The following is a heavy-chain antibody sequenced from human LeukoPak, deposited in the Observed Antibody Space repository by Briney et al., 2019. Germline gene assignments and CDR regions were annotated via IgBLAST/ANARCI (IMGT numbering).Heavy chain of an antibody. CDR3: ARGRGYYDSSGLVDY. D-gene: IGHD3-22*01. J-gene: IGHJ4*02. CDR2: IWYDGSNK. Sequence: GGSLRLSCEASGFTFSSYGMHWVRQAPGKGLEWVAVIWYDGSNKYYADSVKGRFTISRDNSKNTLYLQMNSLRAEDTAVYYCARGRGYYDSSGLVDYWGQGTLVTVSS. V-gene: IGHV3-33*01. CDR1: GFTFSSYG.